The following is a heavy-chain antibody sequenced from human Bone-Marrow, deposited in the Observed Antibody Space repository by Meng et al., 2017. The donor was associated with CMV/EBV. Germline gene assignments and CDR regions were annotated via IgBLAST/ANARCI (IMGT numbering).Heavy chain of an antibody. V-gene: IGHV3-30*02. CDR2: IPNDEGKK. CDR1: GFIFNNFG. J-gene: IGHJ5*02. CDR3: ARDSRIERLLEWQYNWFDP. Sequence: GGSLRLSCAASGFIFNNFGMHWVRQVPGKGLAWVAYIPNDEGKKYYSDSVKGRFTISRDNAKNSLYLQMNSLRAEDTAVYYCARDSRIERLLEWQYNWFDPWGQGTLVTVSS. D-gene: IGHD3-3*01.